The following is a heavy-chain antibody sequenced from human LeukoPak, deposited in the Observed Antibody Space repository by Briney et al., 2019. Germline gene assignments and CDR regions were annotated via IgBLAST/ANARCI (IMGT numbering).Heavy chain of an antibody. V-gene: IGHV4-38-2*02. D-gene: IGHD2-15*01. Sequence: SETLSLTCTVSGYSISSGYYWGWIRQPPGKGLEWIGSIYHSGSTYYNPSLKSRVTISVDTSKNQFSLKLSSVTAADTAVYYCARGGDIVVVVAANWFDPWGQGTLVTVSS. CDR1: GYSISSGYY. CDR2: IYHSGST. CDR3: ARGGDIVVVVAANWFDP. J-gene: IGHJ5*02.